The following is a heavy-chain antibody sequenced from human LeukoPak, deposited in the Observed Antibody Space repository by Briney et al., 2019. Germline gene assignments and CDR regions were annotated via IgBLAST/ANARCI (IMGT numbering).Heavy chain of an antibody. Sequence: SSETLSLTCAVYGESFSGYYWSWIRQPPGKGLEWIAEINHSGSTSYNPSLKSRVTISVDTSKNQFSLKLNSVTAADTAVYYCARHTYSLGWELHNYFDYWGQGTLVTVSS. CDR1: GESFSGYY. CDR3: ARHTYSLGWELHNYFDY. V-gene: IGHV4-34*01. CDR2: INHSGST. J-gene: IGHJ4*02. D-gene: IGHD1-26*01.